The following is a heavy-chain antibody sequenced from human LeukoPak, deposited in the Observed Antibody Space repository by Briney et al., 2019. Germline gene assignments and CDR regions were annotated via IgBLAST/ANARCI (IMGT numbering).Heavy chain of an antibody. CDR2: ISGSGGRT. D-gene: IGHD4-17*01. V-gene: IGHV3-23*01. Sequence: AGGSLRLSCAASGFTLSSYAMSWVRQPPGKGLEWVSAISGSGGRTYYADSVKGRFTISRDNSKNTLYLQMNSLRAEDTAVYYCARSTTVTRRFDYYYGMDVWGQGTTVTVSS. CDR1: GFTLSSYA. J-gene: IGHJ6*02. CDR3: ARSTTVTRRFDYYYGMDV.